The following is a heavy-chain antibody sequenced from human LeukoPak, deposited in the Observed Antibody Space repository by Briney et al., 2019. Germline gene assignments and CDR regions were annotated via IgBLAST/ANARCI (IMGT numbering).Heavy chain of an antibody. D-gene: IGHD3-22*01. J-gene: IGHJ5*02. CDR2: INPSGGST. CDR3: AREVYSSGSYNWFDP. Sequence: GASVKVSCKASGYTFTSYYMHWVRQAPGQGLEWMGIINPSGGSTSYAQKFQGRVTMTRDMSTSTVYMELSSLRSEDTAVYHCAREVYSSGSYNWFDPWGQGTLVTVSS. V-gene: IGHV1-46*01. CDR1: GYTFTSYY.